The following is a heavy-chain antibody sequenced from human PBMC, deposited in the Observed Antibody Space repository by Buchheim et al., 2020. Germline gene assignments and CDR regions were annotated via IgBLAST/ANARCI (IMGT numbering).Heavy chain of an antibody. CDR2: ISYDGSNK. CDR3: AKGKGSSSWYYFDY. V-gene: IGHV3-30*18. J-gene: IGHJ4*02. Sequence: QVQLVESGGGVVQPGRSLRLSCAASGFTFSSYGMHWVRQAPGKGLEWVAVISYDGSNKYYADSVKGRFTISRDNSKNTLYLQMNSLRAEDTAVYYCAKGKGSSSWYYFDYWGQGTL. D-gene: IGHD6-13*01. CDR1: GFTFSSYG.